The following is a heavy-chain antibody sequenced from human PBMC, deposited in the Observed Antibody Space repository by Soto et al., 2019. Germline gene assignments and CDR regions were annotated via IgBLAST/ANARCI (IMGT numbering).Heavy chain of an antibody. Sequence: EVQVMESGGGLVQPGGSLRLSCNFTFSMYSMNWVRQAPGTGLEWVASISSGGTYIKYADSVQGRFTISRDNAKNSVSLQMNSLRVDDTAVYFCTRDQGGSYDSWFDPWGQGTLVTVSS. CDR1: TFSMYS. CDR3: TRDQGGSYDSWFDP. J-gene: IGHJ5*02. V-gene: IGHV3-21*01. D-gene: IGHD1-26*01. CDR2: ISSGGTYI.